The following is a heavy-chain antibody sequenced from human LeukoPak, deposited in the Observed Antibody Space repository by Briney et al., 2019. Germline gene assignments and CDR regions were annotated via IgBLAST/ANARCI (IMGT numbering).Heavy chain of an antibody. V-gene: IGHV3-7*01. Sequence: GGSLRLSCAASEFSVGSNYMTWVRQAPGKGLEWVANTKQDGSEKYYVDSVKGRFTISRDNAKNLLYLQMSSLRAEDTAVYFCARARLGFTRGIGTNYFDYWGQGTLVTVSS. CDR1: EFSVGSNY. D-gene: IGHD2-15*01. CDR3: ARARLGFTRGIGTNYFDY. CDR2: TKQDGSEK. J-gene: IGHJ4*02.